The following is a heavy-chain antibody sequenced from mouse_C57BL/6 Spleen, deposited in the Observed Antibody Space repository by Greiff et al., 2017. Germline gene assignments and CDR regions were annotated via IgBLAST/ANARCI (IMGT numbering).Heavy chain of an antibody. CDR1: GYTFTSYW. V-gene: IGHV1-55*01. CDR2: IYPGSGST. CDR3: ARSGGNYYIFDY. J-gene: IGHJ2*01. Sequence: QVHVKQPGAELVKPGASVKMSCKASGYTFTSYWITWVKQRPGQGLEWIGDIYPGSGSTSYNQKFKGKATLTVDQSSSTAYMQLNSLTSEDSAVYYCARSGGNYYIFDYWGQGTTLTVSS. D-gene: IGHD2-1*01.